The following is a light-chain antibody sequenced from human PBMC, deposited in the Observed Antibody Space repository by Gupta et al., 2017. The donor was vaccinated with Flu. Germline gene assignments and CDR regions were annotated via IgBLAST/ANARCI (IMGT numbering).Light chain of an antibody. J-gene: IGKJ3*01. CDR2: YAS. Sequence: DTVLTQSLATLSWSPGERATLSCRASQSVSSYLACYQQKPGQAPRLLIYYASNRATGIPARFSGSRSGTDFSLTISSLEPEDFAVYYCQQRSNWGAFTFGPGTKVEIK. CDR3: QQRSNWGAFT. V-gene: IGKV3-11*01. CDR1: QSVSSY.